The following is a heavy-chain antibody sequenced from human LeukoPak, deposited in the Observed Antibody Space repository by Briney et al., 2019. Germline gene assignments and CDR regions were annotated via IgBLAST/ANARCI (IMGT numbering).Heavy chain of an antibody. CDR2: INPNSGGT. CDR3: ARVSSWGDYFDY. D-gene: IGHD6-13*01. Sequence: ASVKVSCKASGYTFTGYYMYWVRQAPGQGLEWMGWINPNSGGTNYAQKFQGRVTMTRDTSISTAYMELSRLRSDDTAVYYCARVSSWGDYFDYWGQGTLVTVSS. CDR1: GYTFTGYY. V-gene: IGHV1-2*02. J-gene: IGHJ4*02.